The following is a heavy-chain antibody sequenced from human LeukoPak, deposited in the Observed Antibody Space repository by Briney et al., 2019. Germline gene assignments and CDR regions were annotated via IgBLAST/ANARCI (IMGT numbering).Heavy chain of an antibody. Sequence: GGSLRLSCAASGFTFSSYAMSWVRQAPGKGLECVSALSGSGGSTYYADSVKGRFTISRDNSKNTLYRQMNSLRAEDTAVYYCASAETPFLYYGMDVWGQGTTVTVSS. J-gene: IGHJ6*02. CDR2: LSGSGGST. CDR3: ASAETPFLYYGMDV. V-gene: IGHV3-23*01. CDR1: GFTFSSYA.